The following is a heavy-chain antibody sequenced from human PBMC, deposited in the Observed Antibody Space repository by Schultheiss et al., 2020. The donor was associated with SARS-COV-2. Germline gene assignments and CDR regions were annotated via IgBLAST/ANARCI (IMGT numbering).Heavy chain of an antibody. V-gene: IGHV4-30-2*01. J-gene: IGHJ6*03. CDR1: GGSISSGGYS. CDR3: ASTSSRYSSGWYGDYYYYMDV. Sequence: SETLSLTCAVSGGSISSGGYSWSWIRQPPGKGLEWIGEINHSGSTNYNPSLKSRVTISVDTSKNQFSLKLSSVTAADTAVYYCASTSSRYSSGWYGDYYYYMDVWGKGTTVTVSS. D-gene: IGHD6-19*01. CDR2: INHSGST.